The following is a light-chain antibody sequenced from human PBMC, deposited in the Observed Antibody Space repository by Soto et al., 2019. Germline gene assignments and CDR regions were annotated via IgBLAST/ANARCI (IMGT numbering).Light chain of an antibody. V-gene: IGKV1-17*01. CDR1: QDVRDD. Sequence: DIQMTQSPSSLSASVGDRVTITCRASQDVRDDLGWYQQTPGKAPERLIYEASTLHRGVPSRFGGSGSGTEFTLTISSLQPEDFATYYCLQYSSYPWTFGQGTNVEIK. J-gene: IGKJ1*01. CDR2: EAS. CDR3: LQYSSYPWT.